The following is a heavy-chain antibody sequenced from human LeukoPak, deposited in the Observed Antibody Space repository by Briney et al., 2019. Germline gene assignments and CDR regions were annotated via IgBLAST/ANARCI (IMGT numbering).Heavy chain of an antibody. Sequence: GASVKVSCKASGYTFTSYGISWVRQAPGQGLEWMGGIIPIFGTANYAQKFQGRVTITADESTSTAYMELSSLRSEDTAVYYCARAGSRWGYSSNWFDPWGQGTLVTVSS. D-gene: IGHD6-13*01. CDR2: IIPIFGTA. J-gene: IGHJ5*02. V-gene: IGHV1-69*13. CDR1: GYTFTSYG. CDR3: ARAGSRWGYSSNWFDP.